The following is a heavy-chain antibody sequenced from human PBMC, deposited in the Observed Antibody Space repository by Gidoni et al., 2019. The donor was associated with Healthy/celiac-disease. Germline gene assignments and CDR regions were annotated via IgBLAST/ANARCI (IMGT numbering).Heavy chain of an antibody. D-gene: IGHD4-17*01. CDR3: ARGVDDYGDYVGNWFDP. Sequence: QLQESGPGLVKPSETLSLTCTVSGGSISSDYWSWIRQPAGKGLEWIGRIYTSGSTNYNPSLKSRVTMSVDTAKNQFALKLSSVTAADTAVYYCARGVDDYGDYVGNWFDPWGQGTLVTVSS. CDR2: IYTSGST. V-gene: IGHV4-4*07. CDR1: GGSISSDY. J-gene: IGHJ5*02.